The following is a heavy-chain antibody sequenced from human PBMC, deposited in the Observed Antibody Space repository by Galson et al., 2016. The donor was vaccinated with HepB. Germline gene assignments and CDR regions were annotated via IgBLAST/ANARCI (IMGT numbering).Heavy chain of an antibody. CDR2: IYYSGSK. CDR1: RGSISSSDSY. D-gene: IGHD3-10*01. CDR3: ARLNRGGDYFDY. J-gene: IGHJ4*02. Sequence: SETLSLTCTVSRGSISSSDSYWAWIRQPPGKGLEWIGSIYYSGSKYFNPPLKSRVTVSIDTSKSQFFLKLTSVTAADTAVYFCARLNRGGDYFDYWGQGTLVTVSP. V-gene: IGHV4-39*01.